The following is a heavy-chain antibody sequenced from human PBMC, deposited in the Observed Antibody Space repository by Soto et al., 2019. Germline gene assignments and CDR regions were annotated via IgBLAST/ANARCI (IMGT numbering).Heavy chain of an antibody. Sequence: SETLSLTCAVYGGSFSGYYWSWIRQPPVKGLEWIGDINHSGSTNYNPSLKSRVTISVDTSKNQFSLKLSSVTAADTAVYYCARHRYSYGVYYFDYWGQGTLVTVSS. V-gene: IGHV4-34*01. D-gene: IGHD5-18*01. J-gene: IGHJ4*02. CDR2: INHSGST. CDR1: GGSFSGYY. CDR3: ARHRYSYGVYYFDY.